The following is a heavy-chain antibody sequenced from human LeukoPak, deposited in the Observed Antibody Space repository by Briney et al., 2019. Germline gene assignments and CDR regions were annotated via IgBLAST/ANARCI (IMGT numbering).Heavy chain of an antibody. Sequence: GGSLRLSCAASGFTFSSYAMSWVRQAPGKGLEWVSAISGSGGSTYYADSVKGRFTISRDNSKNTLYLQMSSLRAEDTAVYYCASRGSYQGYYYYGMDVWGQGTTVTVSS. CDR3: ASRGSYQGYYYYGMDV. CDR2: ISGSGGST. J-gene: IGHJ6*02. V-gene: IGHV3-23*01. CDR1: GFTFSSYA. D-gene: IGHD1-26*01.